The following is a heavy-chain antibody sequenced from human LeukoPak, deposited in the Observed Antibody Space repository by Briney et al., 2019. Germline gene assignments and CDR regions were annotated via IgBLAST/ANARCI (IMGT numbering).Heavy chain of an antibody. D-gene: IGHD6-19*01. CDR3: AKGYSSGWYFFDY. V-gene: IGHV3-23*01. Sequence: PGGSLRLSCAVSGFSFSSYAMSWVRQAPGKGLEWVSAISGSGGSTNYADSVKGRFTISRDNSKNTLYLQMNSLRAEDTAVYYCAKGYSSGWYFFDYWGQGTLVTASS. J-gene: IGHJ4*02. CDR1: GFSFSSYA. CDR2: ISGSGGST.